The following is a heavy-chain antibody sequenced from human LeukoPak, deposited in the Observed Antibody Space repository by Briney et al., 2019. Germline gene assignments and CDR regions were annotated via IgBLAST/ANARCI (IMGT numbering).Heavy chain of an antibody. J-gene: IGHJ6*02. D-gene: IGHD3-16*01. CDR1: GGSISGYY. Sequence: SETLSLTCTVSGGSISGYYWSWIRRPAGKGLEWIGRFYTSGNTNYNNYSPSLKSRVTMSVDTSTKHFSVKLTSVTAADTAVYYCARENVFGYYYGLDVWGQGTTVTVSS. V-gene: IGHV4-4*07. CDR2: FYTSGNT. CDR3: ARENVFGYYYGLDV.